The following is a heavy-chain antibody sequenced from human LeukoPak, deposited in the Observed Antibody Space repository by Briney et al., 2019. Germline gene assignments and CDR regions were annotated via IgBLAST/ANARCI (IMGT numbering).Heavy chain of an antibody. Sequence: GRSLRLSCAASGFTFSSYAMHWVRQAPGKGLEWVAVISYDGSNKYYADSVKGRFTISRDNSKNTLYLQMNSLRAEETAVYYCAREGGSSSSVYYYYYMGVWGKGATVTVSS. CDR2: ISYDGSNK. D-gene: IGHD6-6*01. CDR3: AREGGSSSSVYYYYYMGV. J-gene: IGHJ6*03. CDR1: GFTFSSYA. V-gene: IGHV3-30*01.